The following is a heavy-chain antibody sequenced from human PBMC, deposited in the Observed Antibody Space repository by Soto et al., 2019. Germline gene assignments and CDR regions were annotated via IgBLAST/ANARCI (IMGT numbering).Heavy chain of an antibody. J-gene: IGHJ4*02. Sequence: SYTLSLTCAVYGETVRGYEGSGIRQPPGKGLEWIGEINHSGSTNYNPSLKSRVTISVDTSKNQFSLKLSSVTAADTAVYYCARGRHYYDSSGYSRFDYWGQGTLVTLSS. CDR1: GETVRGYE. V-gene: IGHV4-34*01. CDR2: INHSGST. CDR3: ARGRHYYDSSGYSRFDY. D-gene: IGHD3-22*01.